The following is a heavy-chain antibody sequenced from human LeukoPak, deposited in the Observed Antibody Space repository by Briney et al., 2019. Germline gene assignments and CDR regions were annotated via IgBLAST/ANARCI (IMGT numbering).Heavy chain of an antibody. D-gene: IGHD1-26*01. CDR1: GGSIRGYY. J-gene: IGHJ1*01. V-gene: IGHV4-59*12. CDR3: ARGIVGSRKSLDEYFQH. CDR2: IYSSGST. Sequence: SETLSLTCNVSGGSIRGYYWSWIRQPPGKGLEWIGYIYSSGSTNYNPSLKSRVTISVDTSKNQFSLKLSSVTAADTAVYYCARGIVGSRKSLDEYFQHWGQGTLVTVSS.